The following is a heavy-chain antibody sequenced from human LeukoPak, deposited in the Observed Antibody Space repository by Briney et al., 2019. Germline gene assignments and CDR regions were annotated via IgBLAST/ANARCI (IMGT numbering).Heavy chain of an antibody. CDR1: GFAFSSYA. D-gene: IGHD6-13*01. J-gene: IGHJ2*01. CDR2: ISGSGGST. CDR3: AKGSYSSSWYGRYFDL. Sequence: GGSLRLSCAASGFAFSSYAMSWVRQAPGKGLEWVSAISGSGGSTYYADSVKGRFTISRDNSKNTLYLQMNSLRAEDTAVYYCAKGSYSSSWYGRYFDLWGRGTLVTVSS. V-gene: IGHV3-23*01.